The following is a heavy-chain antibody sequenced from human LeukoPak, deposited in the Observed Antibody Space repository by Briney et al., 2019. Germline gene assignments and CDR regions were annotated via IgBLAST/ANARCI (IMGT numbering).Heavy chain of an antibody. V-gene: IGHV3-49*04. J-gene: IGHJ4*02. Sequence: SLRLSCTFSGYTFGDYGLAWVRQAPGKSLEWVGFIRRKVDGATTEYAASVKGRFTISRDDSKRIAYLQMNSLRTEDTAVYYCTRPLRGSGSYSFDHWGRGTRVTVSS. D-gene: IGHD3-10*01. CDR2: IRRKVDGATT. CDR3: TRPLRGSGSYSFDH. CDR1: GYTFGDYG.